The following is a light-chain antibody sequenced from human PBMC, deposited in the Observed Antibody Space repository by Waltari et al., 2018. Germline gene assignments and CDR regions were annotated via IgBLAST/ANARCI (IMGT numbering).Light chain of an antibody. CDR1: SSDIGSFNL. V-gene: IGLV2-23*02. Sequence: QSALTQTASVSGSLGQSITISCTGTSSDIGSFNLVSWYQQHPGKAPKLMIYEVSQRPSGVSNRFSGSKSANTASLTISGLHAEDEADYYCCSYAGTIPFVFGTGTKVTVL. CDR3: CSYAGTIPFV. CDR2: EVS. J-gene: IGLJ1*01.